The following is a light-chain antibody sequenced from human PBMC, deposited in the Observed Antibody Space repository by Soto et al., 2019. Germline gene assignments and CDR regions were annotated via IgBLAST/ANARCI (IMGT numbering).Light chain of an antibody. CDR1: SSDIGAYNY. V-gene: IGLV2-14*01. CDR2: DVS. J-gene: IGLJ2*01. CDR3: SSYTSSSTVV. Sequence: QSALTQPASVSGSPGQSITISCTGTSSDIGAYNYVSWYQQHPGKAPKLMMYDVSNRPSGVSNRFSGSKSGHTASLTISGLQAEDEADYYCSSYTSSSTVVFGGGTKLTVL.